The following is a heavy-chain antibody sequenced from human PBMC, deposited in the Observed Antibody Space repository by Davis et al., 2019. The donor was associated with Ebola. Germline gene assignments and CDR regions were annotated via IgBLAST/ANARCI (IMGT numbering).Heavy chain of an antibody. CDR3: ARDAISEFIDLDY. Sequence: HTGGSLRLSCAASGFTFSNYWMYWVRQPPGKGLVWVSRIKTDGTTTNYADSVRGRFTISRDNAKNTLYLQMNSLRAEDTAVYYCARDAISEFIDLDYWGQGTLVTVSS. D-gene: IGHD3-16*02. CDR1: GFTFSNYW. CDR2: IKTDGTTT. J-gene: IGHJ4*02. V-gene: IGHV3-74*01.